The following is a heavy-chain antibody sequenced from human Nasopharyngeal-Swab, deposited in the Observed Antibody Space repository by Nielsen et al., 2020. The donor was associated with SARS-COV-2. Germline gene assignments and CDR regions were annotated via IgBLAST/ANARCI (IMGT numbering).Heavy chain of an antibody. V-gene: IGHV3-21*01. CDR1: GFTLNGYS. D-gene: IGHD1-26*01. CDR2: PSSSGSYV. Sequence: EALKISCAGSGFTLNGYSMIWVPQVPGEGLEWVSSPSSSGSYVYYADSVKGRFTISKDSAKNSLYLQMNSLRAEDTAVYFCARIAGRGSIYYYYMDIWGTGTTVTVSS. J-gene: IGHJ6*03. CDR3: ARIAGRGSIYYYYMDI.